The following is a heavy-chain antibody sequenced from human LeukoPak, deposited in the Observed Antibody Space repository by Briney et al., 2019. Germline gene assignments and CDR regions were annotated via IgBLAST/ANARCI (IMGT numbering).Heavy chain of an antibody. V-gene: IGHV3-48*03. CDR1: GFTFSSYE. CDR2: ISSSGSTI. Sequence: GGSLRLSCAASGFTFSSYEMNWVRQAPGKGREWVSYISSSGSTICYADSVKGRFTISRDNAKNSLYLQMNSLRAEDTAVYYCAREYYDILGTFDYWGQGTLVTVSS. CDR3: AREYYDILGTFDY. D-gene: IGHD3-9*01. J-gene: IGHJ4*02.